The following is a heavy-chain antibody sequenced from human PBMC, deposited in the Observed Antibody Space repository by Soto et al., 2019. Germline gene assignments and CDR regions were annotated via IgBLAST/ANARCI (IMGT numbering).Heavy chain of an antibody. CDR1: GGTFSSYA. CDR2: IIPIFGTA. V-gene: IGHV1-69*01. CDR3: ARYVDTAMAGYYYYGMDV. J-gene: IGHJ6*02. Sequence: QVQLVQSGAEVKKPGSSVKVSCKASGGTFSSYAISWVRQAPGQGLEWMGGIIPIFGTANYAQKFQGRVTITADESTSTAYMELSSLRSEDTAVYYCARYVDTAMAGYYYYGMDVWGQGTTVTVSS. D-gene: IGHD5-18*01.